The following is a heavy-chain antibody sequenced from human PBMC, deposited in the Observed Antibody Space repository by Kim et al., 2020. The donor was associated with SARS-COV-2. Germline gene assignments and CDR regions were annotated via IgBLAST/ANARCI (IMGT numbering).Heavy chain of an antibody. CDR3: ASDWHGRYLDY. D-gene: IGHD4-17*01. J-gene: IGHJ4*02. CDR2: I. Sequence: IDYAVSVRSRITINPDTSKNHFSLQLNSVTPEDTTVYYCASDWHGRYLDYWGQVTLVTVSS. V-gene: IGHV6-1*01.